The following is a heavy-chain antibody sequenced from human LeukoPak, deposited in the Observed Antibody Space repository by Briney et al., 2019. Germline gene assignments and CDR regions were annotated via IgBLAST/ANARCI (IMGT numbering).Heavy chain of an antibody. CDR3: VRDGLYYFDY. Sequence: PGRSLRLSCVASGFTFDDYAMHWVRQAPGKGLEWVSGISWNSGSRGYADSVKGRFTISRDNAKTSLYLQMNSLRAEDTAVYYCVRDGLYYFDYWGQGTLVTVSS. CDR1: GFTFDDYA. J-gene: IGHJ4*02. CDR2: ISWNSGSR. V-gene: IGHV3-9*01. D-gene: IGHD3-16*01.